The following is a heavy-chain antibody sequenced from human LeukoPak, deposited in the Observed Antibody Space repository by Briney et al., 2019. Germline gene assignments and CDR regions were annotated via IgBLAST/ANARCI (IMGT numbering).Heavy chain of an antibody. CDR1: GCTFSSYA. J-gene: IGHJ4*02. V-gene: IGHV3-30*04. D-gene: IGHD3-22*01. CDR2: ISYGGRKK. CDR3: ARGDSSGYYPPYAALAY. Sequence: GGSLRLSCAASGCTFSSYAMHWVRQAAGKGLEWVAVISYGGRKKYYAYSVRGRFTISRDHSKITLSLQMNSLRAEDTAVYYCARGDSSGYYPPYAALAYWGQGTLVTVSS.